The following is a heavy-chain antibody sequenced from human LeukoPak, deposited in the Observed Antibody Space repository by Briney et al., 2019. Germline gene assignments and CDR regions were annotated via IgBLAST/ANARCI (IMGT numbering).Heavy chain of an antibody. D-gene: IGHD3-3*01. CDR1: GYTFTGYY. CDR2: INPNSGGT. J-gene: IGHJ4*02. Sequence: EASVKVSCKASGYTFTGYYMHWVRRAPGQGLEWMGWINPNSGGTNYAQKFQGRVTMTRDTSISTAYMELSRLRSDDTAVYYCARDSGRSGYYPSDYWGQGTLVTVSS. CDR3: ARDSGRSGYYPSDY. V-gene: IGHV1-2*02.